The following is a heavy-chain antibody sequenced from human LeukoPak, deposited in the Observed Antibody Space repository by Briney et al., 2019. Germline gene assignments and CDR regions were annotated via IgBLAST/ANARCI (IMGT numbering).Heavy chain of an antibody. Sequence: GGSLRLSCAASGFTVSSNYMSWVRQAPGEGLEWVSVIYGGVNTVYADSVQGRFTISRDNSKNTLYLQMSSLRAEDTAVYYCAKSPNPGFLFDYWGKGTLVTVSS. CDR2: IYGGVNT. V-gene: IGHV3-66*01. CDR1: GFTVSSNY. D-gene: IGHD1-1*01. CDR3: AKSPNPGFLFDY. J-gene: IGHJ4*02.